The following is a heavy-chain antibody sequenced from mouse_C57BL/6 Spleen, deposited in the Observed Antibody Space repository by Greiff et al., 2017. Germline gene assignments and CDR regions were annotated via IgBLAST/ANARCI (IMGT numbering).Heavy chain of an antibody. CDR1: GYAFSSSW. V-gene: IGHV1-82*01. CDR3: AGLNGY. Sequence: VKLMESGPELVKPGASVKISCKASGYAFSSSWMNWVKQRPGKGLEWIGRIYPGDGDTNYNGKFKGKATLTADKSSSTAYMQLSSLTSEDSAVYFCAGLNGYWGQGTTLTVSS. CDR2: IYPGDGDT. J-gene: IGHJ2*01.